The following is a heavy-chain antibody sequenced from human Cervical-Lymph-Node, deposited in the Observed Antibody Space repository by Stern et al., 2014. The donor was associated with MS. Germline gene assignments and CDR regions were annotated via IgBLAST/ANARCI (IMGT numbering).Heavy chain of an antibody. CDR1: GFSFSRYS. CDR3: ASAYSSSHYYFDY. Sequence: QMQLVQSGGGVVQPGRSLRLSCAASGFSFSRYSMHWVRQAPGKGLEWVAVMWYDGSTPSYADSVTGGFTISRNNFKNTLYLQMNSLRAENTAVYYCASAYSSSHYYFDYWGQGTLVTVSS. CDR2: MWYDGSTP. J-gene: IGHJ4*02. D-gene: IGHD6-13*01. V-gene: IGHV3-33*01.